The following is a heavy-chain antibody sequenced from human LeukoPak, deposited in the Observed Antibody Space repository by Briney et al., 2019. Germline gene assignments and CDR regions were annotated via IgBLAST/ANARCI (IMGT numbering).Heavy chain of an antibody. J-gene: IGHJ4*02. CDR1: GFTFSSYA. Sequence: PGGSLRLSCAASGFTFSSYAMSWVRQAPGKGLEWVSAISGSGGNTYYADSVKGRFTISRDNSKNTLYLQMNSLRAEDTAVYYCAKDQDSSGVYYFDYWGQGTLVTAPS. V-gene: IGHV3-23*01. D-gene: IGHD6-19*01. CDR2: ISGSGGNT. CDR3: AKDQDSSGVYYFDY.